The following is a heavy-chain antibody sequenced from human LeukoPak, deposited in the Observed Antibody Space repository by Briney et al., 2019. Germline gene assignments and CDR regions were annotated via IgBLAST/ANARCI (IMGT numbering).Heavy chain of an antibody. D-gene: IGHD4-17*01. CDR2: INPNSGGT. Sequence: ASVKVSCKASGYTFSDYYIHWVRQAPGQELEWMGWINPNSGGTNYAQKFQGGVTMTRDTSINTAYMELRSLRSDDTAVYYCARDSIPDRLVYGDYGFYFDFWGQGTLGTVSS. CDR1: GYTFSDYY. J-gene: IGHJ4*02. V-gene: IGHV1-2*02. CDR3: ARDSIPDRLVYGDYGFYFDF.